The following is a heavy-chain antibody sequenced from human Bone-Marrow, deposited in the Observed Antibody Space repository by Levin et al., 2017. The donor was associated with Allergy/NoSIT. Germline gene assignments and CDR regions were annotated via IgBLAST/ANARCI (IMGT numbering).Heavy chain of an antibody. CDR1: GLTLSRYT. CDR2: ISGSRPSL. V-gene: IGHV3-21*01. J-gene: IGHJ3*02. CDR3: ARESPFGFGALEI. Sequence: TGGSLRLSCSASGLTLSRYTMTWVRQAPGKGLEWVSSISGSRPSLNYADSVKGRFTISRDNAKNSLFLHMNSLRGEDTALYYCARESPFGFGALEIWGQGAMVTVSS. D-gene: IGHD2/OR15-2a*01.